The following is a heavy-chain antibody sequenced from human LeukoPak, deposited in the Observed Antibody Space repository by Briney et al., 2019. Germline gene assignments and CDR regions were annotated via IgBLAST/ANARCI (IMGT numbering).Heavy chain of an antibody. CDR1: GFTFSRYA. CDR2: IWYDGSNQ. D-gene: IGHD3-22*01. V-gene: IGHV3-33*01. J-gene: IGHJ4*02. CDR3: ARDWYYDSSGYLPY. Sequence: GRSLRLSCAASGFTFSRYAMHWVRQAPGKGLEWVAVIWYDGSNQYYVDSVKGRFTISRDNSKKMLYLQMNSLRAEDTAVYYCARDWYYDSSGYLPYWGQGTLVIVSS.